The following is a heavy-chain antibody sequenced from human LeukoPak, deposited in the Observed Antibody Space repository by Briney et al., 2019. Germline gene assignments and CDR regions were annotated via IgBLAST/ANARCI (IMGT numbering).Heavy chain of an antibody. CDR3: ARDWRGGYYFDY. CDR2: ITGSGGTT. CDR1: GFTFTNYV. J-gene: IGHJ4*02. V-gene: IGHV3-23*01. Sequence: GGSLRLSCAASGFTFTNYVMSWVRQPPGRGLEWVSTITGSGGTTYYADSVKGRFTISRDNSKNTLYLQMNSLRAEDTAVYYCARDWRGGYYFDYWGQGTLVTVSS. D-gene: IGHD3-16*01.